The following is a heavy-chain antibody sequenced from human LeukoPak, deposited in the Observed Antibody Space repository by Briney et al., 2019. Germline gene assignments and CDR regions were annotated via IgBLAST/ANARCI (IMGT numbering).Heavy chain of an antibody. Sequence: SETLSLTCAVSGGYFSGYSWTWIREPPGEGGECIGEINYSGTSNYNPALESRVAVSRDSSKSQFSLKLTSVTAADTAVYFCARGVATRPFFSFRPDAEFFFLDSWSQGTLVTVSS. CDR1: GGYFSGYS. D-gene: IGHD6-6*01. J-gene: IGHJ4*02. CDR2: INYSGTS. CDR3: ARGVATRPFFSFRPDAEFFFLDS. V-gene: IGHV4-34*01.